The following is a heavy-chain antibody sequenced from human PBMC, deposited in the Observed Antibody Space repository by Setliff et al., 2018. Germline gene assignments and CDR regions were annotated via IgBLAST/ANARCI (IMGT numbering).Heavy chain of an antibody. V-gene: IGHV4-34*01. CDR3: ARGFPVTSYRSHYYMDV. D-gene: IGHD4-4*01. CDR1: GGSPSFFH. J-gene: IGHJ6*03. CDR2: INYGGDT. Sequence: PSETLSLTCGVYGGSPSFFHWHWIRQSPGKGLEWIGQINYGGDTIYNPSFKSRVIVSEDTAKNHFSLTMTSVTAADTALYFCARGFPVTSYRSHYYMDVWGEGTTVTVSS.